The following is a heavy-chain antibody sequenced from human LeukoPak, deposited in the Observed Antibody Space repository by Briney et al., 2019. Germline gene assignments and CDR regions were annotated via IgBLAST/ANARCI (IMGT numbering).Heavy chain of an antibody. V-gene: IGHV3-66*02. D-gene: IGHD3-22*01. CDR2: IYSGGST. Sequence: GGSLRLSSAASGFTFSSYAMSWVRQAPGKGLEWVSVIYSGGSTYYADSVKGRFTISRDNSKNTLYLQMNSLRAEDTAVYYCARAPVGEYYDSSAHWGQGTLVTVSS. CDR3: ARAPVGEYYDSSAH. J-gene: IGHJ4*02. CDR1: GFTFSSYA.